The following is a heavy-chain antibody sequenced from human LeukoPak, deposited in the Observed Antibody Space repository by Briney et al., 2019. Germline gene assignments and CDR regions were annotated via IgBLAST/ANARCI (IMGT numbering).Heavy chain of an antibody. D-gene: IGHD6-19*01. J-gene: IGHJ4*02. Sequence: ASVKVSCKASGYTFTSYGISWVRQAPGQGLEWMGWVSAYDGNTNYAQKLQGRVTMTTDTSTSTAYMELRSLRSDDTAVYYCARGRSSGWYYYFDYWGQGTLVTVSS. CDR3: ARGRSSGWYYYFDY. CDR2: VSAYDGNT. V-gene: IGHV1-18*04. CDR1: GYTFTSYG.